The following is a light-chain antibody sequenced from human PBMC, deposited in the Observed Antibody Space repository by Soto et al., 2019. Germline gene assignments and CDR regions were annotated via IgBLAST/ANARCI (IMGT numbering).Light chain of an antibody. V-gene: IGKV3-11*01. CDR2: DAS. CDR3: QQYNHWRSIS. Sequence: ETVLTQSPATLSLSPGERATLSCRASQSISSYLAWYQQKPGQAPRLLIYDASNRATGIPARFSGSGSGTDFTLTISSLEPEDFAVYYCQQYNHWRSISFGQGTRLEIK. J-gene: IGKJ5*01. CDR1: QSISSY.